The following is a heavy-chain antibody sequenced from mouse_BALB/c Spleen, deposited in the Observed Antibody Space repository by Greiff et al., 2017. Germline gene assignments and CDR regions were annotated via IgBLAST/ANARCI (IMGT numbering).Heavy chain of an antibody. CDR1: GFSLTGYG. Sequence: VQLQQPGPGLVAPSHSLSISCTVSGFSLTGYGVNWVRQTPGKGLEWMGKIWGDGSTDYNSALKYRLCICKDNSKSQVILKMNSLQTDDTARYCCVREGTGGAYWGQGTLVTVSA. V-gene: IGHV2-6-7*01. CDR2: IWGDGST. CDR3: VREGTGGAY. J-gene: IGHJ3*01. D-gene: IGHD4-1*01.